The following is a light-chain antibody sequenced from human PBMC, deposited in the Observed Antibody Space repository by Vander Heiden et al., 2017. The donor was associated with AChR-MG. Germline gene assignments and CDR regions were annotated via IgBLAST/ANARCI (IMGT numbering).Light chain of an antibody. V-gene: IGLV3-25*03. CDR2: KDS. CDR3: QSADSSGTYYV. Sequence: SYELPQPPSGSVSTGQTARITCSGDGLPKQYADWYQQKPGQAPVLVIYKDSERPSGIPERFSGSSSGTTVTLTISGVQAEDEADYYCQSADSSGTYYVFGTGTKVTVL. CDR1: GLPKQY. J-gene: IGLJ1*01.